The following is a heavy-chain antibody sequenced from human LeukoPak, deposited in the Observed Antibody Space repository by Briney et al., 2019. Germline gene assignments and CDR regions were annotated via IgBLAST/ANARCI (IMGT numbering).Heavy chain of an antibody. J-gene: IGHJ4*02. CDR1: GITFSSYG. Sequence: GGSLRLSCAASGITFSSYGMSWVRQAPGKGLEWVSSISSTGGTTYYADSVKGRFTISRDNSKNTLYLQMNSLRVEDTAVYYCASFPMGGYDILTGDDYWGQGTLVTVSS. D-gene: IGHD3-9*01. V-gene: IGHV3-23*01. CDR3: ASFPMGGYDILTGDDY. CDR2: ISSTGGTT.